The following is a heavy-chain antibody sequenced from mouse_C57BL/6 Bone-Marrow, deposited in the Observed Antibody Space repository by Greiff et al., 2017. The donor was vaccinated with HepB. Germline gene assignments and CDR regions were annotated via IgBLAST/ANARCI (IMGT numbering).Heavy chain of an antibody. J-gene: IGHJ3*01. D-gene: IGHD1-1*01. CDR1: GYTFTSYW. CDR2: IYPSDSET. V-gene: IGHV1-61*01. CDR3: ARGGSSYGGFAY. Sequence: QVQLQQPGAELVRPGSSVKLSCKASGYTFTSYWMEWVKQRPGQGLEWIGNIYPSDSETHYNQKFKDKATLTVDKSSSTAYMQLSSLTSEDSAVYYCARGGSSYGGFAYWGQGTLVTVSA.